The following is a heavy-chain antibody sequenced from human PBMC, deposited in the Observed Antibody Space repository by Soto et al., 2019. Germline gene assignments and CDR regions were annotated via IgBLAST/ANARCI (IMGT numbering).Heavy chain of an antibody. CDR2: IYYSGST. CDR1: GGSIRSYY. Sequence: SETLSLTCTVSGGSIRSYYLSWIRQPPGKGLEWIGYIYYSGSTNYNPSLKSRVTISVDMSKNQFSLKLSSVTAADTAVYYCARRWGPTFDFWGQGTLVTVSS. D-gene: IGHD1-26*01. V-gene: IGHV4-59*01. J-gene: IGHJ4*02. CDR3: ARRWGPTFDF.